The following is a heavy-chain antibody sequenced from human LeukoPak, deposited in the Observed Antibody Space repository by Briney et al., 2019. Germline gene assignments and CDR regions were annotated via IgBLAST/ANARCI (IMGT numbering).Heavy chain of an antibody. Sequence: GGSLRLSCAAPGFTFSSYAMSWVRQAPGKGLEWVSAISGSGGSTYYADSVKGRFTISRDNSKNTLYLQMNSLRAEDTAVYYCARYSSTTDWLFDYWGQGTLVTVSS. V-gene: IGHV3-23*01. D-gene: IGHD6-19*01. CDR2: ISGSGGST. CDR1: GFTFSSYA. CDR3: ARYSSTTDWLFDY. J-gene: IGHJ4*02.